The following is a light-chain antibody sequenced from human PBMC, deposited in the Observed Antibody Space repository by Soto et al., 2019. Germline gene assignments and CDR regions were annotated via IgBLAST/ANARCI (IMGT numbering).Light chain of an antibody. CDR2: EVS. CDR3: SLYTSDSTYV. J-gene: IGLJ1*01. CDR1: SGFVGSFSL. Sequence: QSVLAQPASVSGSPGQSITISCTGTSGFVGSFSLVSWYQRPPGTGPKLMIYEVSNRPSGVPDRFSGSKSGNTASLTISGLQAEDEAEYYCSLYTSDSTYVFGTGTKVTVL. V-gene: IGLV2-18*01.